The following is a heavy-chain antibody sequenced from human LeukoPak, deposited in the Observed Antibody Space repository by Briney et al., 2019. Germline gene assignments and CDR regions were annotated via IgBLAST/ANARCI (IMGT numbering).Heavy chain of an antibody. CDR2: IGTAGDT. V-gene: IGHV3-13*01. J-gene: IGHJ4*02. CDR3: ARSTWGGDIDY. Sequence: GGSLRLSCAASGFTFSSYDMHWVRQATGKGLECVSAIGTAGDTYYPGSVKGRFTISRENAKNSLYLQMNSLRAGDTAVYYCARSTWGGDIDYWGRGTLVTVSS. CDR1: GFTFSSYD. D-gene: IGHD2-21*01.